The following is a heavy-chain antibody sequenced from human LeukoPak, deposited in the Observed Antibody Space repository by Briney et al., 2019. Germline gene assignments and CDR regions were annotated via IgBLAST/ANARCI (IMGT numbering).Heavy chain of an antibody. CDR3: ARVVADYDYVWGSTYYFDY. CDR2: IYYSGST. V-gene: IGHV4-59*01. J-gene: IGHJ4*02. D-gene: IGHD3-16*01. CDR1: GGSISSYY. Sequence: SETLSLTCTVSGGSISSYYWSWIRQPPGKGLEWIGYIYYSGSTNYNPSLKSRVTISVDTSKNQFSLKLSSVTAADTAVYYCARVVADYDYVWGSTYYFDYWGQGTLVTVSS.